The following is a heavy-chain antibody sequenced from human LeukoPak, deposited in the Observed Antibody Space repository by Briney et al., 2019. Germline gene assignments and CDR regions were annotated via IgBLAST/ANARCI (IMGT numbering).Heavy chain of an antibody. V-gene: IGHV1-46*01. CDR2: INPSGGST. CDR1: GYTFTSYY. D-gene: IGHD3-10*01. J-gene: IGHJ6*02. Sequence: ASVKVSCKASGYTFTSYYMHWVRQAPGQGLEWMGIINPSGGSTSYAQKFQGRVTMTRDTSTSTVYMELSSLRSEDTAVYYCARDPTTYGSGSYYLYYGMDVWGQGTRSPSP. CDR3: ARDPTTYGSGSYYLYYGMDV.